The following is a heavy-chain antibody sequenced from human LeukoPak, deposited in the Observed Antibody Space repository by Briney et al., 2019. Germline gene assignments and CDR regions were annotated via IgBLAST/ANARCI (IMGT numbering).Heavy chain of an antibody. Sequence: PGGSLRLSCAASGFSFSTYSMIWVRQAPGKGLEWVSSVSGTSEYIYYADSVRGRFTISRDNAKNTVYLQMNSLRAEDTAVYYCAKEQWLVRSDYWGQGTLVTVSS. J-gene: IGHJ4*02. CDR2: VSGTSEYI. V-gene: IGHV3-21*06. CDR3: AKEQWLVRSDY. D-gene: IGHD6-19*01. CDR1: GFSFSTYS.